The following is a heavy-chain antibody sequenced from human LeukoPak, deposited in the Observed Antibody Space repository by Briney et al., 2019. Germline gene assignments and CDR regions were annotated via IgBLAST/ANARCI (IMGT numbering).Heavy chain of an antibody. CDR3: ATDDYYGSGSYSFDY. J-gene: IGHJ4*02. D-gene: IGHD3-10*01. Sequence: GGSLRLSCAASGFTFSSYSMNWVRQAPGKGLEWVSSISSSGSYIYYADSVKGRFTISRDNAKNSLYLQMNSLRAEDTAVYYCATDDYYGSGSYSFDYWGQGTLVTVSS. CDR2: ISSSGSYI. CDR1: GFTFSSYS. V-gene: IGHV3-21*01.